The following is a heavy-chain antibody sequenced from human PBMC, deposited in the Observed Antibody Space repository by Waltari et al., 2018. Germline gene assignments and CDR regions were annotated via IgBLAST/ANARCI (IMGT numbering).Heavy chain of an antibody. CDR3: ASWVAATRVVDY. CDR2: VDAENGET. D-gene: IGHD2-15*01. CDR1: GYTFTDYY. J-gene: IGHJ4*02. Sequence: EVQLVQSGAEVKKPGATVKISCKVSGYTFTDYYMHWVQQAPGKGLEWMGLVDAENGETIYAEKLQGRVTITAEKSTDTAYMELSSLGSEDTAVYYCASWVAATRVVDYWGQGTLVTVSS. V-gene: IGHV1-69-2*01.